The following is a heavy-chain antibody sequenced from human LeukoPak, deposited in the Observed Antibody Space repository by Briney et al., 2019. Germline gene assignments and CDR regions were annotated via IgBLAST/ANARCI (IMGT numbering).Heavy chain of an antibody. V-gene: IGHV4-34*01. CDR1: GGSFSGYY. CDR3: ARLYGSGSYYRH. D-gene: IGHD3-10*01. J-gene: IGHJ4*02. CDR2: INQSGST. Sequence: SETLSLTCTVYGGSFSGYYWSWIRQPPGKGLEWIGEINQSGSTNYNPSLKGRVTISADTSKNQFSLKLNSMTAADTAVYYCARLYGSGSYYRHWGQGTLVTVSS.